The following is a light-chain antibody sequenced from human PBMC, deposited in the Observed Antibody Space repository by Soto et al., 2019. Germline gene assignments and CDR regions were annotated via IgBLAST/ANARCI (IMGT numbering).Light chain of an antibody. V-gene: IGLV2-14*01. Sequence: QSALTQPASVSGSPGQPITISCTGTSTDVGAYNYVSWYQQHPGKAPKIMIYEVSNRPSGVSNRFSGSKSGTTASLTISGLQAEDEADYYCSSYTTSSTYVFGTGTKLTVL. CDR1: STDVGAYNY. CDR3: SSYTTSSTYV. J-gene: IGLJ1*01. CDR2: EVS.